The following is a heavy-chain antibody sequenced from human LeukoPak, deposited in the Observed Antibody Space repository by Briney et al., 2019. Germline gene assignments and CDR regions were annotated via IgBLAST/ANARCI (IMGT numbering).Heavy chain of an antibody. CDR1: GFTFSDYY. J-gene: IGHJ3*02. Sequence: GGSLRLSCAASGFTFSDYYMSWIRQAPGKGLEWVSHISSSGSTRYYADSVKGRFTISRDNAKNSLYLQMDSLRDEDTAVYYCARTAYYYASSGYDDAFDIWGQGTMVNVSS. CDR3: ARTAYYYASSGYDDAFDI. V-gene: IGHV3-11*01. D-gene: IGHD3-22*01. CDR2: ISSSGSTR.